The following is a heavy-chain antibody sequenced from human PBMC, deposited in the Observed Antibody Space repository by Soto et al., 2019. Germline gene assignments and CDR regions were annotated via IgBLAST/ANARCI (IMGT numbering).Heavy chain of an antibody. J-gene: IGHJ6*01. V-gene: IGHV4-59*08. D-gene: IGHD3-16*01. CDR3: ARHRWGGSYYGMDV. CDR2: MYHSGST. CDR1: GAPITTNH. Sequence: QVQLQESGPGLVKPSETLSLTCTVSGAPITTNHWSWIRQPPGKGLEWIGYMYHSGSTNYNPSLNSRVTISVETSKNQFSLKLSSVTAADTAVYYCARHRWGGSYYGMDVWGQGTTVSVSS.